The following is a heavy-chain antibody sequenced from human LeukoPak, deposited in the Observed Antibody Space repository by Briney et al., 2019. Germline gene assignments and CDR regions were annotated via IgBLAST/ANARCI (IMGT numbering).Heavy chain of an antibody. CDR3: ARGSYTSTWF. D-gene: IGHD6-13*01. CDR1: GDSVSSNSAA. V-gene: IGHV6-1*01. J-gene: IGHJ4*02. Sequence: SQTPSLTCTISGDSVSSNSAAWSWIRQSPSRGLEWLGRTYYRLKWYTEYAVSVKSRITINPDTSKNQFSLQLNSVTPEDTAVYYCARGSYTSTWFWGQGTLVTVSS. CDR2: TYYRLKWYT.